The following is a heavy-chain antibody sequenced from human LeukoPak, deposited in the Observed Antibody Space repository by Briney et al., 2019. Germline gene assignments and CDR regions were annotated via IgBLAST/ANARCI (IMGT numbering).Heavy chain of an antibody. J-gene: IGHJ3*02. D-gene: IGHD3-10*01. CDR3: ARGARWGDHAFDI. Sequence: AGGSLRLSCAASGFTVSSNYMSWVRQAPGKGLEWVSVIYSGGSTYYADSVKGRFTISRDNSKNTLYLQMNSLRAEDTAVYYCARGARWGDHAFDIWGQGTMVTVSS. CDR1: GFTVSSNY. V-gene: IGHV3-53*01. CDR2: IYSGGST.